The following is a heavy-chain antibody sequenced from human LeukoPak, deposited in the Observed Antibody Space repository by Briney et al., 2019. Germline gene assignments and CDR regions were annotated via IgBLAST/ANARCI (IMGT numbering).Heavy chain of an antibody. CDR3: ARDRCSSTSCYLLAPLGSSPDAFDV. V-gene: IGHV1-18*01. J-gene: IGHJ3*01. Sequence: GASVKVSCKASVYTFSSYVVTWVRQAPGQGLEWRGWISTYNHNTHYAQNLQGRVSMTADTSTSTAYMELRSLRSDDTAVYYCARDRCSSTSCYLLAPLGSSPDAFDVWGQGTLVTVSS. CDR2: ISTYNHNT. CDR1: VYTFSSYV. D-gene: IGHD2-2*01.